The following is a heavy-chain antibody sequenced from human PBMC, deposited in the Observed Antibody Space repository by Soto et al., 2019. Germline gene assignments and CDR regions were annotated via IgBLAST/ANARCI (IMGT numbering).Heavy chain of an antibody. CDR1: GYTFTGYY. D-gene: IGHD6-19*01. V-gene: IGHV1-2*04. J-gene: IGHJ6*02. CDR3: ARKKWLVGNCYYYGMDV. CDR2: INPNSGGT. Sequence: ASVKVSCKASGYTFTGYYMHWVRQAPGQGLEWMGWINPNSGGTNYAQKFQGWVTMTRDTSISTAYMELSRLRSDDTAVYYCARKKWLVGNCYYYGMDVWGQGITVTVSS.